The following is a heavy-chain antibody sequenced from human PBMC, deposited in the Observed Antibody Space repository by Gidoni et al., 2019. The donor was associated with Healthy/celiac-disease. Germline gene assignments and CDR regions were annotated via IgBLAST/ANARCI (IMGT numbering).Heavy chain of an antibody. J-gene: IGHJ4*02. CDR3: ARVGSSGYYMRPLDY. V-gene: IGHV4-34*01. CDR2: INHSGST. CDR1: GGSFSGYY. Sequence: QVQLQQWGAGLLKPSESLSLTCAVYGGSFSGYYWSWIRQPPGKGLEWIGEINHSGSTNYNPSLKSRVTISVDTSKNQFSLKLSSVTAADTAVYYCARVGSSGYYMRPLDYWGQGTLVTVSS. D-gene: IGHD3-22*01.